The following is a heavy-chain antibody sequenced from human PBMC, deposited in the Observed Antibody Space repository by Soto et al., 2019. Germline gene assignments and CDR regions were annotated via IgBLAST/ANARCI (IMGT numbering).Heavy chain of an antibody. Sequence: ASVKVSCKASGYAFTNYGISWVRQAPGQGLEWMGWINTYNGNTNHAQKLQGRVTMTTDTSTSTAYMELRSLRSDDTAVYYCARSSGDSYGFDYWGQGTLVTVSS. CDR2: INTYNGNT. CDR3: ARSSGDSYGFDY. CDR1: GYAFTNYG. V-gene: IGHV1-18*01. D-gene: IGHD5-18*01. J-gene: IGHJ4*02.